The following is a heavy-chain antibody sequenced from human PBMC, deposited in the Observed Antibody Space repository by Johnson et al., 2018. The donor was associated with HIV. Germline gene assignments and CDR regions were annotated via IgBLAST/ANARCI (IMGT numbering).Heavy chain of an antibody. V-gene: IGHV3-13*01. CDR2: IGVAGDT. Sequence: VQLVESGGGLVQPGGSLRLSCAASGFSFSSYDMHWVRQATGKNLEWVSAIGVAGDTYYAGSVRGRFTISRENAKNSFYLQMNDLRVGDTAVFYCARAGDYDAFDIWGQGTMVTVSS. J-gene: IGHJ3*02. CDR1: GFSFSSYD. D-gene: IGHD3-16*01. CDR3: ARAGDYDAFDI.